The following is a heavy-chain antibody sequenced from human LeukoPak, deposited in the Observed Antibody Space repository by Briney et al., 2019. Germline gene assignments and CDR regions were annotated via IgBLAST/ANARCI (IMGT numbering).Heavy chain of an antibody. Sequence: GGSLRLSCAASGFTFSSYAMNWVRQAPGKGLEWLSIISGSGGSTYYADSVKGRFTISRDNSKNTLSLLMNSLRAEDTAVYYCAKSRSGWYPASGLDYWGQGTLVTVSS. CDR3: AKSRSGWYPASGLDY. CDR2: ISGSGGST. V-gene: IGHV3-23*01. D-gene: IGHD6-19*01. J-gene: IGHJ4*02. CDR1: GFTFSSYA.